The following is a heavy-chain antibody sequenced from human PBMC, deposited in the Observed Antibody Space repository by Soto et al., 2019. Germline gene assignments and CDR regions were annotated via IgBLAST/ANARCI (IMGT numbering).Heavy chain of an antibody. D-gene: IGHD3-22*01. Sequence: SETLSLTCTVSGGSISSYYWSWIRQPPGKGLEWIGYIYHSGSTNYNPSLKSRVTISADTSKNQLSLKLSSVTAADTAVYYCARDQAYYDVSGHFDYWGQGPLVTVSS. V-gene: IGHV4-59*01. J-gene: IGHJ4*02. CDR3: ARDQAYYDVSGHFDY. CDR1: GGSISSYY. CDR2: IYHSGST.